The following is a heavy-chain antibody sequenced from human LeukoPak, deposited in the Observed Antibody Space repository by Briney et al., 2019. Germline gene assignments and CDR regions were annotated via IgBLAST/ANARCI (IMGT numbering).Heavy chain of an antibody. Sequence: ASVKVSCKASGYTFTSYYMHWVRQAPGQGLEWMGIINPGGGSTSYAQKFQGRVSMTRDMSTSTVYMEPSSLRSEDTAVYYCARDRGYSYGYFDYWGQGTLVTVSS. D-gene: IGHD5-18*01. CDR2: INPGGGST. J-gene: IGHJ4*02. V-gene: IGHV1-46*01. CDR3: ARDRGYSYGYFDY. CDR1: GYTFTSYY.